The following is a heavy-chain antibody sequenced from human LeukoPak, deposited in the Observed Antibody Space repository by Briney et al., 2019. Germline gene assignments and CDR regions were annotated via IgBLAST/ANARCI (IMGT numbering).Heavy chain of an antibody. V-gene: IGHV1-2*02. J-gene: IGHJ4*02. Sequence: ASVKVSCKASGYTFTGYYMHWVRQTPGQGLEWMGWINPNSGGTNYAQKFQGRVTMTRDTSISTAYMELSRLRSDDTAVYYCARVWGYDSSGYACDYWGQGTLVTVSS. CDR1: GYTFTGYY. CDR2: INPNSGGT. D-gene: IGHD3-22*01. CDR3: ARVWGYDSSGYACDY.